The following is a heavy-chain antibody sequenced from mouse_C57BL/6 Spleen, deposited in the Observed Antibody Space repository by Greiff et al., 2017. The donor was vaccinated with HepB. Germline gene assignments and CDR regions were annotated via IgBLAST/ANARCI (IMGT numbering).Heavy chain of an antibody. J-gene: IGHJ2*01. Sequence: QVQLKQSGPELVKPGASVKISCKASGYAFSSSWMNWVKQRPGKGLEWIGRIYPGDGDTNYNGKFKGKATLTADKSSSTAYMQLSSLTSEDSAVYFCARWEDLDYDADYWGQGTTLTVSS. CDR1: GYAFSSSW. CDR3: ARWEDLDYDADY. D-gene: IGHD2-4*01. CDR2: IYPGDGDT. V-gene: IGHV1-82*01.